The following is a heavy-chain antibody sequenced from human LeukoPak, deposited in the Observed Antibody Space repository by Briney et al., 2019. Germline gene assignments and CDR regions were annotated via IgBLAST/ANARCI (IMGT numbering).Heavy chain of an antibody. Sequence: ASVKVSCKASGYTFTSYGISWVRQAPGQGLEWMGGIIPIFGTANYAQKFQGRVTITADESTSTAYMELSSLRSEDTAVYYCARASYSSSPYYFDYWGQGTLVTVSS. D-gene: IGHD6-6*01. CDR2: IIPIFGTA. CDR3: ARASYSSSPYYFDY. V-gene: IGHV1-69*13. J-gene: IGHJ4*02. CDR1: GYTFTSYG.